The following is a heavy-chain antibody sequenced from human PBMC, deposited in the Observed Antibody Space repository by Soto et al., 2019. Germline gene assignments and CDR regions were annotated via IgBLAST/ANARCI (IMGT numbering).Heavy chain of an antibody. V-gene: IGHV3-23*01. Sequence: EVQLLESGGGLVQSGGSLRLSCAASGFTFSSYAMNWVRQAPGKGLEWVSVITGSGGSTKYADSVKGRFTISRDNSKNTLYLQMNSLRAEDTAVYYCARGGDYGFEWFDPWGQGTLVTVSS. CDR3: ARGGDYGFEWFDP. CDR1: GFTFSSYA. J-gene: IGHJ5*02. CDR2: ITGSGGST. D-gene: IGHD4-17*01.